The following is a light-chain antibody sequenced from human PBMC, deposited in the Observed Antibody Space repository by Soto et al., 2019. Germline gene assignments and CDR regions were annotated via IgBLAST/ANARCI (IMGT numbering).Light chain of an antibody. CDR2: DAS. CDR1: QSVSSD. V-gene: IGKV3-11*01. CDR3: QQRSNWPPIT. J-gene: IGKJ5*01. Sequence: TLSLSKSERATLSCRASQSVSSDLAWYQQKPGQAPRLLIYDASNRATGIPARFSGSGSGTDFTLTISSLEAEDFAVYYCQQRSNWPPITFGHRTLLEI.